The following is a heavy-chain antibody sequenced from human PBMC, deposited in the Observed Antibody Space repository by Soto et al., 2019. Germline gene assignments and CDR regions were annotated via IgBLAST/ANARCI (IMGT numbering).Heavy chain of an antibody. D-gene: IGHD6-6*01. CDR3: AKLSKYSSSYYFTS. CDR1: GFTFNSYA. J-gene: IGHJ4*02. CDR2: VSGLGATT. Sequence: SCKASGFTFNSYAMSWVRQAPGKGLEWVSGVSGLGATTHYADSVQGRFTISRDNSRNTLYLQMNSLRAEDTAVYYCAKLSKYSSSYYFTSWGQGTLVTVSS. V-gene: IGHV3-23*01.